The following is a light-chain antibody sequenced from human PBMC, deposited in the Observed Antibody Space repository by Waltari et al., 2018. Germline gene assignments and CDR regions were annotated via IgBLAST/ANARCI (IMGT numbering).Light chain of an antibody. CDR3: QRYGSSPLVS. J-gene: IGKJ3*01. CDR2: GAS. Sequence: EIVLTQSPGTLSLSPGERATLSCRASQSVTSNYLAWYQQKPGQPPSLLIYGASTRATGIPERFSGSWSGTDFTLTISSVEPEDFAVYYCQRYGSSPLVSFGPGTKVDIK. CDR1: QSVTSNY. V-gene: IGKV3-20*01.